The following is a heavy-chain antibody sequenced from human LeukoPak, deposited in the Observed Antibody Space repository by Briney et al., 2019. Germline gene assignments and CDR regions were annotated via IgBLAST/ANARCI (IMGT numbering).Heavy chain of an antibody. V-gene: IGHV1-69*06. CDR2: IIPIFGTA. Sequence: ASVKVSCKASGGTFSSYGITWVRQAPGQGLEWMGGIIPIFGTANYAQKFQGRVTITADKSTSTAYMELSSLRSEDTAVYYCARGIYDYVWGRIDYWGQGTLVTVSS. CDR3: ARGIYDYVWGRIDY. CDR1: GGTFSSYG. D-gene: IGHD3-16*01. J-gene: IGHJ4*02.